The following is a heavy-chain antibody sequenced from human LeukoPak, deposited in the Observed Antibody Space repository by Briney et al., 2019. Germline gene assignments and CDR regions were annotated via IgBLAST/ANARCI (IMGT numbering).Heavy chain of an antibody. CDR2: ISYDGSNK. CDR3: ARGARQQLVADY. V-gene: IGHV3-30-3*01. Sequence: GGSLRLSCAASGFTFSSYAMHWVRQAPGKGLEWVAVISYDGSNKYYADSVKGRFTISRDNSKNTLYLQMNSLRAEDTAVYYCARGARQQLVADYWGQGTLVTVSS. J-gene: IGHJ4*02. CDR1: GFTFSSYA. D-gene: IGHD6-13*01.